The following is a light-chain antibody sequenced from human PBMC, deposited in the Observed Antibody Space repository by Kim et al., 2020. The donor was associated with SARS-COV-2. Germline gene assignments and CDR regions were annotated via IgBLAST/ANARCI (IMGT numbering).Light chain of an antibody. CDR3: CSYAGSYTYV. J-gene: IGLJ1*01. CDR2: DVS. CDR1: SSDVGCYNY. V-gene: IGLV2-11*01. Sequence: QAVTTSCTGTSSDVGCYNYVAWYQQQPGKAPKLMSYDVSKRPSGVPERFSGSKSGNTASLTISGLQAEDEADYYCCSYAGSYTYVFGTGTKGTVL.